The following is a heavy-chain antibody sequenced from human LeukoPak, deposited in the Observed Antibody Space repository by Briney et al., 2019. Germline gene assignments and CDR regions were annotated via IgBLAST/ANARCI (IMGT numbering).Heavy chain of an antibody. CDR3: AREGYYGSGSPPSLYFDY. J-gene: IGHJ4*02. Sequence: PGGSLRLSCAASGFTFSIYGMHWVRQAPGKGLEWVAVTSSDLNVKLCADSVKGRFTISRDNSRSTLYLQMNSLRPEDTAIYYCAREGYYGSGSPPSLYFDYWGQGTLVTVSS. CDR2: TSSDLNVK. D-gene: IGHD3-10*01. V-gene: IGHV3-30*03. CDR1: GFTFSIYG.